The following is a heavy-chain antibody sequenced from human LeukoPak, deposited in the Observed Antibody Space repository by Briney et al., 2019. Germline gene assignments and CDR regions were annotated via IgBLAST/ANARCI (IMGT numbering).Heavy chain of an antibody. CDR2: MKQDGSGV. J-gene: IGHJ4*02. CDR1: GFTFSSHW. CDR3: ERDFI. Sequence: PGGSLRLSCVGSGFTFSSHWMSWVRQAPGRGPEWVANMKQDGSGVGYVESVKGRFTISRDNAKSSLYLQMNSLRAEDTAIYYCERDFIWGQGTPVTVSS. V-gene: IGHV3-7*05.